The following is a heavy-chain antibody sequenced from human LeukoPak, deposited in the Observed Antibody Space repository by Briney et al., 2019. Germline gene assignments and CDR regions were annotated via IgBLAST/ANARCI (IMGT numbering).Heavy chain of an antibody. Sequence: ELGGSLRLSCAASGFTFSSPAMTWVRQAPGKGLEWVSSISSSGSSTHYSDSVKGRFTISSDTSKNMLYLQMNSLRVEDTAVYYCAKVVSGRFDYWGQGTLVTVSS. J-gene: IGHJ4*02. CDR1: GFTFSSPA. CDR3: AKVVSGRFDY. V-gene: IGHV3-23*01. CDR2: ISSSGSST. D-gene: IGHD2-15*01.